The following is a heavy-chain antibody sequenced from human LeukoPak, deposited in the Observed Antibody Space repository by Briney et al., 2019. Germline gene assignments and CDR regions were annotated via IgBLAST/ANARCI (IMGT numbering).Heavy chain of an antibody. J-gene: IGHJ4*02. Sequence: SETLSLTCAVYGGSFSGYYWSWIRQPPGKGLEWIGEINHSGSTNYNPSLKNRVTISVDTSKNQFSLKLSSVTAADTAVYYCAGSVAALDYWGQGTLVTVSS. D-gene: IGHD2-15*01. CDR2: INHSGST. CDR3: AGSVAALDY. CDR1: GGSFSGYY. V-gene: IGHV4-34*01.